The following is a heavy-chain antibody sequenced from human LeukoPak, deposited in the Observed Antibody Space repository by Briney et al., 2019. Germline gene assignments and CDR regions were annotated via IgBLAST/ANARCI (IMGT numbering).Heavy chain of an antibody. CDR2: INPNSGGT. D-gene: IGHD2-2*01. J-gene: IGHJ4*02. V-gene: IGHV1-2*02. CDR3: ARDRGWCSSTSCYEDNFDY. Sequence: ASVKVSCKASGYTFTGYYMHWVRQAPGQGLEWMGWINPNSGGTNYAQKFQGRVTMTRDTSISTAYMELSRLTSDDTAVYYCARDRGWCSSTSCYEDNFDYWGQGPLVTVSS. CDR1: GYTFTGYY.